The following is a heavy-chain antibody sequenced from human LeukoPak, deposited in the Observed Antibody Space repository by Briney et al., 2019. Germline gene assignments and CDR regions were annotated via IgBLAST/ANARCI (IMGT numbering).Heavy chain of an antibody. D-gene: IGHD5-18*01. Sequence: ASVKVSCKASGYTFTGYYMHWVRQAPGQGLEWMGWINPNSGGTNYAQKFQGRVTMTRDTSISTAYMELSRLRSDDTAVYYSARVSTWIRYYMDVWGKGTTVTVSS. V-gene: IGHV1-2*02. CDR3: ARVSTWIRYYMDV. CDR2: INPNSGGT. J-gene: IGHJ6*03. CDR1: GYTFTGYY.